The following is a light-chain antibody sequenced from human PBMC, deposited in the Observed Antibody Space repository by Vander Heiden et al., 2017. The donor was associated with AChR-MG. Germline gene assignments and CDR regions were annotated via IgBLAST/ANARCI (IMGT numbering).Light chain of an antibody. Sequence: QSVLTQPPSVSGAPGQRVTISCTGSSYNIGAGYDVHWYQQHPGTAPKLLIYGNSNRPSGVPDRFSGSKSGTSASLAITGLQAEDEADYYCQSYDSSLSDVVFGGGTKLTVL. CDR2: GNS. CDR3: QSYDSSLSDVV. CDR1: SYNIGAGYD. J-gene: IGLJ2*01. V-gene: IGLV1-40*01.